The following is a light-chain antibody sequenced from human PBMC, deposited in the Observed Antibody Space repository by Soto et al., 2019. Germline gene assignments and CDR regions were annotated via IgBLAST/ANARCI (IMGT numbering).Light chain of an antibody. V-gene: IGLV2-23*01. CDR2: EGS. Sequence: QSVLTQPASVSGSPGQSITISCTGTSSDIGNYNLVSWYQQHPDRAPKLMIYEGSKRPSGVSDRFSGSKTGNTASLTISGLQAEDEDDYHCCSSAGGFYVFGTGTKVTVL. CDR3: CSSAGGFYV. J-gene: IGLJ1*01. CDR1: SSDIGNYNL.